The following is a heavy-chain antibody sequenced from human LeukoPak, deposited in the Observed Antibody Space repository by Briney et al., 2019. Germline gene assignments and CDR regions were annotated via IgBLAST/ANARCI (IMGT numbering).Heavy chain of an antibody. J-gene: IGHJ6*03. CDR1: GYTFTGYY. D-gene: IGHD3-10*01. CDR3: ARVPIPEVLWFGEEQGGYYYYYMDV. V-gene: IGHV1-18*04. Sequence: GASVKVSCKASGYTFTGYYIHWVRQAPGQGLEWMGWISGYNGKTNYAQKLQGRVTMTTDTSTSTAYMELRSLRSDDTAMYYCARVPIPEVLWFGEEQGGYYYYYMDVWGKGTTVTISS. CDR2: ISGYNGKT.